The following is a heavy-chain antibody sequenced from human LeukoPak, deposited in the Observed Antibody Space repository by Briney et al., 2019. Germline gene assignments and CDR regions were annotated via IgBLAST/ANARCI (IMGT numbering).Heavy chain of an antibody. D-gene: IGHD3-3*01. V-gene: IGHV3-7*01. CDR1: GFTFYSYW. J-gene: IGHJ3*02. Sequence: GGSLRLSCAASGFTFYSYWMTWVRQAPGKGLEWVANINQDGSEKNYVDSVKGRFTISRDNAKNSLYLQMNSLRAEDTALYYCARDQADYWSGYSLDAFDIWGQGTMVTVSS. CDR2: INQDGSEK. CDR3: ARDQADYWSGYSLDAFDI.